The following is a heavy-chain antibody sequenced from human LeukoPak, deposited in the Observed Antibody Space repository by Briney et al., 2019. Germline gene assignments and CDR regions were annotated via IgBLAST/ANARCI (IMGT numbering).Heavy chain of an antibody. CDR3: ARRGSSGYYRAFDI. V-gene: IGHV4-34*01. J-gene: IGHJ3*02. CDR2: INHSGST. CDR1: GGSFSGYY. D-gene: IGHD3-22*01. Sequence: SETLSLTCAVYGGSFSGYYWSWIRQPPGKGLEWIGEINHSGSTNYNPSLKSRVTISVDTSKNQFSLKLSSVTAADTAVYYCARRGSSGYYRAFDIWGQGTMVTVSS.